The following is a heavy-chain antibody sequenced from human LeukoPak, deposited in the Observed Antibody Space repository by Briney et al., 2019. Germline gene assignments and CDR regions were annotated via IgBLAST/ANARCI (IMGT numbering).Heavy chain of an antibody. V-gene: IGHV1-18*01. Sequence: ASVKVSCKASGYTFPTYGISWVRQAPGQGLERMGWISPYNGNTNYAQKLQGRVTMTTDTSTSTAYMELRSLRSDDTAVYYCARDTGNVVVIDVPHDAFDIWGQGTMVTVSS. CDR1: GYTFPTYG. CDR3: ARDTGNVVVIDVPHDAFDI. D-gene: IGHD2-21*01. CDR2: ISPYNGNT. J-gene: IGHJ3*02.